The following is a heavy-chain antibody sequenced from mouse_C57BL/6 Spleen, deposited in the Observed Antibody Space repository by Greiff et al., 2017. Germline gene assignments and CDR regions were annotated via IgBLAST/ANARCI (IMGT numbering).Heavy chain of an antibody. Sequence: QVQLQQPGAELVKPGASVKLSCKASGYTFTSYWMHWVKQRPGQGLEWIGMIHPNSGSTNYNEKFKSKATLTVDKSSSTAYMQLSSLTSEDSAVYYCARVVDGYFWFAYWGQGTLVTVSA. D-gene: IGHD2-3*01. CDR3: ARVVDGYFWFAY. V-gene: IGHV1-64*01. J-gene: IGHJ3*01. CDR2: IHPNSGST. CDR1: GYTFTSYW.